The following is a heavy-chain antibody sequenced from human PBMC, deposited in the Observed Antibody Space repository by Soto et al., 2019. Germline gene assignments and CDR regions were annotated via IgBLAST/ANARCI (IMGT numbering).Heavy chain of an antibody. CDR2: IIPILGIA. CDR1: GYTFTSYG. D-gene: IGHD2-2*01. V-gene: IGHV1-69*04. J-gene: IGHJ5*02. Sequence: GASVKVSCKASGYTFTSYGISWVRQAPGQGLEWMGRIIPILGIANYAQKFQGRVTITADKSTSTAYMELSSLRSEDTAVYYCARDLFPYCSSTSCYPWFDPWGQGTLVTVSS. CDR3: ARDLFPYCSSTSCYPWFDP.